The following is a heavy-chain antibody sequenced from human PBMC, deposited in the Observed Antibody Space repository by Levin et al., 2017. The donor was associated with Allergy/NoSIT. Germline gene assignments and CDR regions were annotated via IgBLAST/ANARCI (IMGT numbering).Heavy chain of an antibody. CDR2: IHRTGTP. CDR1: GGSISSGDYS. V-gene: IGHV4-30-2*01. D-gene: IGHD6-19*01. J-gene: IGHJ3*02. Sequence: SETLSLTCAVSGGSISSGDYSWNWIRQPPGEGLEWIGNIHRTGTPHYNPSLKSRVTTSIDTSNNQFSLKLTSVTAADTAVYYCARDSWTSGQDDAFDSWGRGTMVTVSS. CDR3: ARDSWTSGQDDAFDS.